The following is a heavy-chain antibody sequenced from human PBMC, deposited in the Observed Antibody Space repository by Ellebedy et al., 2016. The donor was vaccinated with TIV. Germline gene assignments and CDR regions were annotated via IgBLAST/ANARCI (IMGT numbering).Heavy chain of an antibody. CDR3: ARGRGDIVATIALYY. V-gene: IGHV1-69*13. Sequence: AASVKVSCKASGGTFSSYAISWVRQAPGQGLEWMGGIIPIFGTANYAQKFQGRVTITADESTSTAYMELSSLRSEDTAVYYCARGRGDIVATIALYYWGQGTLVTVSS. CDR2: IIPIFGTA. D-gene: IGHD5-12*01. CDR1: GGTFSSYA. J-gene: IGHJ4*02.